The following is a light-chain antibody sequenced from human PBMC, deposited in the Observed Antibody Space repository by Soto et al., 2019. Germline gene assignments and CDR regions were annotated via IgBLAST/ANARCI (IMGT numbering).Light chain of an antibody. J-gene: IGKJ5*01. V-gene: IGKV1-33*01. CDR1: QGIDTY. Sequence: DIQMTQSPSSLSASVGDRVTITCLASQGIDTYLTWYQQKPGQAPKLLIYDASNLATGVPSRFSGSGSGTDFTFTISGLQAEDVATYYCQQYDNLPITFGQGTRLEIK. CDR3: QQYDNLPIT. CDR2: DAS.